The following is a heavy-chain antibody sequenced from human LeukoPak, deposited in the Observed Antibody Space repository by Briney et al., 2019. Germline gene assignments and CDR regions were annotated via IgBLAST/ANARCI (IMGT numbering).Heavy chain of an antibody. CDR2: ISYDGSNK. CDR1: GFTFSSYG. D-gene: IGHD4-11*01. CDR3: AKVGLTVTTILDYFDY. Sequence: GGSLRLSCAASGFTFSSYGMHWVRQAPGKGLEWVAVISYDGSNKYYADSVKGRFTISRDNSKNTLYLQMNSLRAEDTAVYYCAKVGLTVTTILDYFDYWGQGTLVTVSS. V-gene: IGHV3-30*18. J-gene: IGHJ4*02.